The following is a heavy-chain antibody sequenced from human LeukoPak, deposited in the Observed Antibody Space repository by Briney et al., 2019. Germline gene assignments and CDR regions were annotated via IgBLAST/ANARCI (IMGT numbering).Heavy chain of an antibody. Sequence: SETLSLTCAVYGGSFSGYYWSWIRQPPGKGLEWIGEINHSGSTNYNPSLKSRVTISVDTSKNQFSLKLSSVTAADTAVYYCAGHGSGSYRGPGPYYYYGMDVWGKGTTVTVSS. CDR3: AGHGSGSYRGPGPYYYYGMDV. CDR1: GGSFSGYY. V-gene: IGHV4-34*01. CDR2: INHSGST. D-gene: IGHD3-10*01. J-gene: IGHJ6*04.